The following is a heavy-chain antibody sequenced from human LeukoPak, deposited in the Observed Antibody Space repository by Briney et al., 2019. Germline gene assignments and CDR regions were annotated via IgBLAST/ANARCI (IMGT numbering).Heavy chain of an antibody. CDR3: ARGDCSSTSCYGGRRDNWFDP. V-gene: IGHV4-4*07. Sequence: SETLSLTCTVSGGSISSYYWSWIRQPAGKGLEWIGRIYTSGSTNYNPSLKSRVTMSVDTSKNQFSLKLSSVTAADTAVYYCARGDCSSTSCYGGRRDNWFDPWGQGTLVTVSS. D-gene: IGHD2-2*01. CDR1: GGSISSYY. J-gene: IGHJ5*02. CDR2: IYTSGST.